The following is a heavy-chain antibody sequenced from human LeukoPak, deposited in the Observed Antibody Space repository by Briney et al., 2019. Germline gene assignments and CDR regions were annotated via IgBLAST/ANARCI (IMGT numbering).Heavy chain of an antibody. CDR2: ISAYNGKT. D-gene: IGHD5-12*01. Sequence: GASVNVSCKASGYTFTSYGISWVRQAPGQGLEWMGWISAYNGKTNYAQKLQGRVTITTDTSTSTAYMELRSLRSDDTAVYYCARVGRYSGYGWGYYMDVWGKGTTVTVSS. CDR3: ARVGRYSGYGWGYYMDV. J-gene: IGHJ6*03. V-gene: IGHV1-18*01. CDR1: GYTFTSYG.